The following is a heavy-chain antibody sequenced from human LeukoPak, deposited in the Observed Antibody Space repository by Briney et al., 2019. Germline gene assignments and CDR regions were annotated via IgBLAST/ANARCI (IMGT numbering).Heavy chain of an antibody. CDR2: ISQSGST. Sequence: PSETLSLTCGVSGGSFSFYYWSWIRQPPGKGLEWIGEISQSGSTNYNPSLKSRVNISLDTSENQFSLKLSSVTAADTAVYYCASSKKSYFSSWIHLWGQGTLVTVSS. CDR3: ASSKKSYFSSWIHL. CDR1: GGSFSFYY. V-gene: IGHV4-34*01. D-gene: IGHD5-18*01. J-gene: IGHJ5*02.